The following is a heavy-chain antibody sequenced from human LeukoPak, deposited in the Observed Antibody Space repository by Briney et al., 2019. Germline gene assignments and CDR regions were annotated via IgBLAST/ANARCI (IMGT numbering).Heavy chain of an antibody. CDR3: ARGLIVGATTFYYYYMDV. V-gene: IGHV4-39*07. Sequence: PSETLSLTCTVSGGSIRNSGYYWGWIRQPPGKGLEWIGSIYYSGSTYYKPSLKSRVTISVDTSKNQFSLKLSSVTAADTAVYYCARGLIVGATTFYYYYMDVWGKGTTVTVSS. CDR1: GGSIRNSGYY. J-gene: IGHJ6*03. D-gene: IGHD1-26*01. CDR2: IYYSGST.